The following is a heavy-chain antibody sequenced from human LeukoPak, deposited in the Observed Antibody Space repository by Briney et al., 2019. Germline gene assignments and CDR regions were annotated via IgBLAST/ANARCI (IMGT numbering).Heavy chain of an antibody. V-gene: IGHV4-34*01. J-gene: IGHJ6*02. CDR3: ARVKVIAAAGTYYYGMDV. D-gene: IGHD6-13*01. CDR2: INHSGST. Sequence: PSETLSLTCAVYGGSFSGYYWSWIRQPPGQGLEWIGEINHSGSTNYNPSLKSRVTISVDTSKNQFSLKLSSVTAADTAVYYCARVKVIAAAGTYYYGMDVWGQGTTVTVSS. CDR1: GGSFSGYY.